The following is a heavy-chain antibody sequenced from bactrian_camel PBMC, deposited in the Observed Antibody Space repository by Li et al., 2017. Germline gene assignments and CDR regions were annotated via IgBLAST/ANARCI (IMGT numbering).Heavy chain of an antibody. V-gene: IGHV3S6*01. CDR1: GFTFSNNW. Sequence: VQLVESGGGLVQPGGSLRLSCAASGFTFSNNWMHWVRQAPGKGLEWVSSVSTDGKKTYYADSVKGRFTISQDNAKNAVYLQMNSLKPEVTAVYYCATRVAGTYMYWGQGTQVTVS. CDR3: ATRVAGTYMY. J-gene: IGHJ4*01. D-gene: IGHD1*01. CDR2: VSTDGKKT.